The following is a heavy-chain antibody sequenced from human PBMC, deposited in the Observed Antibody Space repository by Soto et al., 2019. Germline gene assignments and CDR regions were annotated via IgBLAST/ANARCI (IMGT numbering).Heavy chain of an antibody. V-gene: IGHV3-33*01. D-gene: IGHD6-13*01. CDR1: GFTFSNYG. CDR2: ISYDGNNN. CDR3: ARDISSSWYDY. J-gene: IGHJ4*02. Sequence: QVQLVQSGGGVVQPGRSLRLSCAASGFTFSNYGMHWVRQAPGKGMEWVALISYDGNNNYYADSVKGRFTISRDNSKNTRYLQMNSLRDEDTAVDYCARDISSSWYDYWGQGILVTVSS.